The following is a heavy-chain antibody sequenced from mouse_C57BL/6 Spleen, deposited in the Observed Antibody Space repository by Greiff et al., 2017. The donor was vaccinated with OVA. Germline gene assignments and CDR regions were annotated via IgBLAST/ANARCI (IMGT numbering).Heavy chain of an antibody. Sequence: QVQLQQSGAELVRPGASVTLSCKASGYTFTDYEMHWVKQTPVHGLEWIGAIDPETGGTAYNQKFQGKAILTADKSSSTAYMELRSLTSEDSAVYYCTRGGLYDGYSFAYWGQGTLVTVSA. D-gene: IGHD2-3*01. J-gene: IGHJ3*01. CDR1: GYTFTDYE. V-gene: IGHV1-15*01. CDR2: IDPETGGT. CDR3: TRGGLYDGYSFAY.